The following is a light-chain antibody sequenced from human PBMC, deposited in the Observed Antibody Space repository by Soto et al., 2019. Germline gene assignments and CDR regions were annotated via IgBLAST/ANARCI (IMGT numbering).Light chain of an antibody. J-gene: IGLJ1*01. V-gene: IGLV1-51*02. CDR2: ENN. CDR3: GTWDSSLSVYV. Sequence: QSALTQPPSVSAAPGQKVTISCSGSSSNIGNNYVSWYQQLPGTAPKLLIYENNKRPSGIPDRFSGSKSGTSATLVITGLQTGDEADYYCGTWDSSLSVYVFGTGTKVTVL. CDR1: SSNIGNNY.